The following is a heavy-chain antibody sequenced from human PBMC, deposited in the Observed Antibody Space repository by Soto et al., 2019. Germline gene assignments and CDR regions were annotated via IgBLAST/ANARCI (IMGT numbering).Heavy chain of an antibody. CDR3: ARYGDYPYFDS. CDR1: GGSITSGNW. V-gene: IGHV4-4*02. CDR2: IYHSGST. J-gene: IGHJ4*02. Sequence: QVRLQESGPGLMKPSGTLSLTCAVSGGSITSGNWWNWVRQPPGKGLEWIGEIYHSGSTNYNPSLKSRVTISVDKSKSHFSLRLTSVTAADTAVYYCARYGDYPYFDSWGQGTLITVSS. D-gene: IGHD4-17*01.